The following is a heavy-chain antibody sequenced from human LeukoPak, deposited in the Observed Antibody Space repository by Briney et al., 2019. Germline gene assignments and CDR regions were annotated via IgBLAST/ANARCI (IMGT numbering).Heavy chain of an antibody. CDR3: ARAGGFTSLRGAVNNWFDP. V-gene: IGHV4-61*10. Sequence: SETLSLTCTVSGGSISSGSYYWSWIRQPAGKGLEWIGSMYYSGSTYYSPSLKSRVTISVDTSKNQFSLKLNSVTAADTAVYYCARAGGFTSLRGAVNNWFDPWGQGTLVTVSS. CDR2: MYYSGST. D-gene: IGHD3-10*01. CDR1: GGSISSGSYY. J-gene: IGHJ5*02.